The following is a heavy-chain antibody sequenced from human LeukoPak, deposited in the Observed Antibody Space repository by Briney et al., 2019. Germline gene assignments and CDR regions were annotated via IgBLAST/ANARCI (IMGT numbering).Heavy chain of an antibody. Sequence: GGSLRLSCAASGFTLSSNYMSWGRQAPGKGLEWGSVIYSSGSTYYSDSVKGRFTISRDNSKNTLYLQMNSLRADHTAVYYCARDILGYCSSTSCSAFDYWGQGTLVTVSS. D-gene: IGHD2-2*01. CDR2: IYSSGST. V-gene: IGHV3-66*01. CDR1: GFTLSSNY. CDR3: ARDILGYCSSTSCSAFDY. J-gene: IGHJ4*02.